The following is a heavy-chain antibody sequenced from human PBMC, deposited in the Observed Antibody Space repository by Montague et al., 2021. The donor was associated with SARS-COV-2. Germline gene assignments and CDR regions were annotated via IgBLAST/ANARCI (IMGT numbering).Heavy chain of an antibody. Sequence: SETLSLTCSVSGGSMSSYHWVWIRQPRGKGLEWIGYVSYRGSTNXNLSIKSGVTISLDTSKNRFSLRVTSVTAADTAVYYCARDVRYYYDQWGQGILVTVSS. CDR2: VSYRGST. CDR3: ARDVRYYYDQ. V-gene: IGHV4-59*01. CDR1: GGSMSSYH. D-gene: IGHD3-10*01. J-gene: IGHJ4*02.